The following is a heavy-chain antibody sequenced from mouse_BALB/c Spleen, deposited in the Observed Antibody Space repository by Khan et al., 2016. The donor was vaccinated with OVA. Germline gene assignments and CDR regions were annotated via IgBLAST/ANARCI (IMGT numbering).Heavy chain of an antibody. V-gene: IGHV1-84*02. Sequence: QVQLQQSGPELVKPGASVKISCKASGYTFTDNYINWVKQKPGQGLEWLGWIYPGSGKTKYNEKFKGKATLTVDTSSSTAYMQLSSLTSEDTAVYFCARGGYYSNSLFDYWGQGTTLTVSS. CDR1: GYTFTDNY. D-gene: IGHD1-1*01. J-gene: IGHJ2*01. CDR2: IYPGSGKT. CDR3: ARGGYYSNSLFDY.